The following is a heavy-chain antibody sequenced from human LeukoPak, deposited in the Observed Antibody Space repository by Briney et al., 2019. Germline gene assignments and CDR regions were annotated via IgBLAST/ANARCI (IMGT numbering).Heavy chain of an antibody. CDR1: VYTFTSYG. V-gene: IGHV1-2*06. CDR2: INPNSGGT. Sequence: ASVKVSCKASVYTFTSYGISWVRQAPGQGLEWMGRINPNSGGTNYAQKFQGRVTMTRDTSISTAYMELNSLRSDDTAVYYCARAIVPASIRDYWGQGTLVTVSS. D-gene: IGHD2-2*02. J-gene: IGHJ4*02. CDR3: ARAIVPASIRDY.